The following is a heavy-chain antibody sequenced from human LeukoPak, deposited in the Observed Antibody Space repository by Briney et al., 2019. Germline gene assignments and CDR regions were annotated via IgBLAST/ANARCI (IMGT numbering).Heavy chain of an antibody. CDR2: LYHGGGT. V-gene: IGHV4-38-2*02. CDR1: GYSISSGYY. Sequence: SETLSLTCSVSGYSISSGYYWGWIRQTPGKGLEWIASLYHGGGTYYNPSLKSRVTISVDTSKNQFSLKLSSVTAADTAVYYCARVTVVTPGAFDIWGQGTMVTVSS. CDR3: ARVTVVTPGAFDI. J-gene: IGHJ3*02. D-gene: IGHD4-23*01.